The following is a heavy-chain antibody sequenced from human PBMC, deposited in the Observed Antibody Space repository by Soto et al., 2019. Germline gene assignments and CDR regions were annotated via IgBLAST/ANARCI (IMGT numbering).Heavy chain of an antibody. CDR3: ACVRGFGATTIDY. CDR2: IYYGGST. J-gene: IGHJ4*02. Sequence: PSETLSLTCTVSGGSISPYYWSWIRQPPGKGLEWVGYIYYGGSTSYNPSLKSRITISLETSKNQFSLKLSSVTAADTAVYYCACVRGFGATTIDYWCQLALVTISA. CDR1: GGSISPYY. V-gene: IGHV4-59*08. D-gene: IGHD3-10*01.